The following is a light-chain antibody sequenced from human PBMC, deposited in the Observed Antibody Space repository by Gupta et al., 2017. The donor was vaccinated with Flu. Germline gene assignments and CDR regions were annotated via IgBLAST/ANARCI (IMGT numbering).Light chain of an antibody. Sequence: DIQMTQSPSSLSASVGDRVTITCRASQDISHYLAWFQQKPGKVPKLLMDAASTSQSGVPSRFSGSGSGTDFTLTISGLQPEDVATYYCQKYDSAPRTFGQGTKGKSN. CDR2: AAS. CDR1: QDISHY. V-gene: IGKV1-27*01. CDR3: QKYDSAPRT. J-gene: IGKJ1*01.